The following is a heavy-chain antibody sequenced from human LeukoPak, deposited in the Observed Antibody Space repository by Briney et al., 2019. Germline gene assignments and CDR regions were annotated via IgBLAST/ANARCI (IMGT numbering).Heavy chain of an antibody. Sequence: GASVKVSCKASVYTFTGYYMHWVRQAPGQGLEWMGWINPNSGGTNYAQKFQGRVTMTRDTSISTAYMELSRLRSDDTAVYYCARSWRFCSGGSCYPIDYWGQGTLVTVSS. CDR3: ARSWRFCSGGSCYPIDY. CDR2: INPNSGGT. J-gene: IGHJ4*02. D-gene: IGHD2-15*01. CDR1: VYTFTGYY. V-gene: IGHV1-2*02.